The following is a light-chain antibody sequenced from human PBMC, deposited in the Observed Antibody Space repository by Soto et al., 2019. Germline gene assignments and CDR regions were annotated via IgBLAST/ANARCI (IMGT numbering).Light chain of an antibody. CDR3: QQYGNSPPIT. CDR2: GAS. V-gene: IGKV3-20*01. Sequence: EIVLTQSPGTLSLSPGERATLSCRASQSVSSNLAWYQQKPGQAPRLLIYGASTRATGIPDRFSGSGSGTDFTLTISRLEPEDFAVYYCQQYGNSPPITFGGGTKVDI. CDR1: QSVSSN. J-gene: IGKJ4*01.